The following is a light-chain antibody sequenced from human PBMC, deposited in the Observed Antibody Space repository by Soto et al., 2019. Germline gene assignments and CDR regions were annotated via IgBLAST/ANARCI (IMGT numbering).Light chain of an antibody. J-gene: IGKJ4*01. V-gene: IGKV1-39*01. CDR1: QYISNY. Sequence: DIQMTQSPSSLSASVGDRVTITCRASQYISNYLSWYQQKPGKAPKLLINVASTLQSGVPSRFSGSGSGTDFTLAISSLQPEDSATYYCQQSASTPQTFGGGTRVEIK. CDR3: QQSASTPQT. CDR2: VAS.